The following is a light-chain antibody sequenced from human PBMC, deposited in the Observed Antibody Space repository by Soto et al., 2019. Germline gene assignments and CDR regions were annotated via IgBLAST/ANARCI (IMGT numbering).Light chain of an antibody. Sequence: ETVLTQSPGTLSLSPGERATISCRASQSVSNTYLAWYQQKPGQAPRLLIYGASSRATGIPDRFSGSGSGTDFTLTINRLEPEDFAVYFCQQHGSSSLTFGGGTKVEIK. CDR1: QSVSNTY. CDR2: GAS. CDR3: QQHGSSSLT. V-gene: IGKV3-20*01. J-gene: IGKJ4*01.